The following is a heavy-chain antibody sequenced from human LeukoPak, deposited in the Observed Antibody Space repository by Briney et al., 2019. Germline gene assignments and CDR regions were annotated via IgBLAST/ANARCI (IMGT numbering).Heavy chain of an antibody. V-gene: IGHV3-48*03. D-gene: IGHD6-13*01. J-gene: IGHJ3*02. CDR3: ARGGIYDLDDSFDI. Sequence: GGSLRLSCEASGFIFSNYEMNWVRQAPGKGLECVAYISRSGTTIHYADSLKGRLSISRDNAESTLYLQMSNLRADDTAVYYCARGGIYDLDDSFDIWGQGTVVIVSS. CDR1: GFIFSNYE. CDR2: ISRSGTTI.